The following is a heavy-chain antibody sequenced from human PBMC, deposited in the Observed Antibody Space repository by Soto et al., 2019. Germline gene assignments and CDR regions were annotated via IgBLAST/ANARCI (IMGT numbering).Heavy chain of an antibody. CDR1: GGSIGSGAYY. J-gene: IGHJ6*02. Sequence: PSETRSLTRTVSGGSIGSGAYYWGWIRQTPGKGLEWIGAISYTGTTYDNPSLKSRAIIFLDASKMQFSLRLSSVTAADTAVYYCARHVYDSGYYSVKGPDVWGQGTTVTVSS. D-gene: IGHD3-10*01. CDR2: ISYTGTT. CDR3: ARHVYDSGYYSVKGPDV. V-gene: IGHV4-39*01.